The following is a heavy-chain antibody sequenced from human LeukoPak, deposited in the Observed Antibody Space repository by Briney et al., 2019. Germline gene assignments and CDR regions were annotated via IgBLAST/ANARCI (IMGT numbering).Heavy chain of an antibody. CDR2: IIPIFGTA. V-gene: IGHV1-69*13. CDR1: GGTFSSYA. CDR3: ARDSEVIYYFDY. Sequence: ASVKVSCKASGGTFSSYAISWVRQAPGQGLEWMGGIIPIFGTANYAQKFQGRVTITADESTSTAYMELRSLRSDDTAVYYCARDSEVIYYFDYRGQGTLVTVSS. D-gene: IGHD3-10*01. J-gene: IGHJ4*02.